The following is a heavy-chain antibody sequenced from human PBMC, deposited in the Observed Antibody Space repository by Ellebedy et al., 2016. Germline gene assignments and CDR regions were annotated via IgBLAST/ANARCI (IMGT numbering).Heavy chain of an antibody. D-gene: IGHD5-18*01. Sequence: GGSLRLSXAASGLTYWMNWVRQAPGKGLEWVANINQDGSERQYVDSVKGRFTISRNNAKNSLYLQMNSLRAEDTAVYYCARDTKGYTYGRDLVGVDYWGQGTLVTVSS. CDR2: INQDGSER. J-gene: IGHJ4*02. CDR1: GLTYW. V-gene: IGHV3-7*03. CDR3: ARDTKGYTYGRDLVGVDY.